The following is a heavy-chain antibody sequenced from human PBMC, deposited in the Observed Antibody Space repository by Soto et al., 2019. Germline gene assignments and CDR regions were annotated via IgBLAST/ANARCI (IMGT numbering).Heavy chain of an antibody. J-gene: IGHJ6*02. CDR3: ARGHRPSGSPGLDYYFYGMDV. CDR1: GGTFSNYV. CDR2: IIPIFGTA. V-gene: IGHV1-69*13. D-gene: IGHD3-10*01. Sequence: SVKVSCKASGGTFSNYVINWVRQAPGQGLEWMGGIIPIFGTANYAQRFQGRVTITADESTNTAYMELSSLRSEDTAVYYCARGHRPSGSPGLDYYFYGMDVWGQGTTVTVSS.